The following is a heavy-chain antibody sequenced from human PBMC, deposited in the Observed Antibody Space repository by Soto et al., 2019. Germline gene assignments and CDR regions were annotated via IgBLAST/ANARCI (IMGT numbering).Heavy chain of an antibody. Sequence: PSETLSLTXTVSGGSISSNYWTWIRQPPGKGLEWIGYVYNSGSTNYNPSLKSQVTISEDTSKSQFSLKVNSMTAADTAVYYCARYRREAVAGYTLDNWGQGILVTVSS. V-gene: IGHV4-59*01. D-gene: IGHD6-13*01. CDR1: GGSISSNY. CDR2: VYNSGST. CDR3: ARYRREAVAGYTLDN. J-gene: IGHJ4*02.